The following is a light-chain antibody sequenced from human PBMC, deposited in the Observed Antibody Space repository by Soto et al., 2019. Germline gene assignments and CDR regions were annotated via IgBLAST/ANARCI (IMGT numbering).Light chain of an antibody. CDR2: DAS. CDR1: QSVGSY. Sequence: EIVLTQSPATLSLSPGERATLSCRASQSVGSYLAWYQQKPGQAPRLLIYDASNRATGIPARFSGSGSGTDFTLTISSLEPEDFAVYYCQQRYNRPLFFTFGRGTKVDIK. CDR3: QQRYNRPLFFT. V-gene: IGKV3-11*01. J-gene: IGKJ3*01.